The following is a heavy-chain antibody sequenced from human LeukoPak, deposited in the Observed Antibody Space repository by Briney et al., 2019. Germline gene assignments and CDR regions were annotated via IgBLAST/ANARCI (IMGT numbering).Heavy chain of an antibody. CDR2: ISPNSGGT. Sequence: ASVTVSFKASGYTFTGYYMHWVRQAPGQGLEWMGWISPNSGGTNYAQKFQGRVTMTRDTSISTAYMELSRLRSDDTAVYYCARDVDTGSLFDYWGQGTLVTVSS. D-gene: IGHD1-1*01. CDR1: GYTFTGYY. J-gene: IGHJ4*02. V-gene: IGHV1-2*02. CDR3: ARDVDTGSLFDY.